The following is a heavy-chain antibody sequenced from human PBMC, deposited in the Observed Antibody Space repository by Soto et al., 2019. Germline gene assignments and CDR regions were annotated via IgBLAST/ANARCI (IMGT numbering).Heavy chain of an antibody. CDR1: GYTFTIYG. J-gene: IGHJ6*03. Sequence: ASVKVSCKASGYTFTIYGISWVRQAPGQGLEWMGWISAYNGNTNYAQKLQGRVTMTTDTSTSTAYMDPVDTATYYCARIGAVADMDVWGKGTTVTVSS. CDR3: VADMDV. CDR2: ISAYNGNT. D-gene: IGHD5-18*01. V-gene: IGHV1-18*01.